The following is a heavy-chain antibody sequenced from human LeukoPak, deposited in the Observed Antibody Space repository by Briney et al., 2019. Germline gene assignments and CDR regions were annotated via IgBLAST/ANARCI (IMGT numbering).Heavy chain of an antibody. V-gene: IGHV7-4-1*02. J-gene: IGHJ5*02. Sequence: ASAKVSCKASGYTFTSYVINWVRQAPGQGLQWMGWMNTYTGNPTYAPGFTGRFVFSLDTSVSTTYLQISSLKAEDTAVYYCARDLYSTTGRSRRFDPWGQGTLVTVSS. CDR3: ARDLYSTTGRSRRFDP. D-gene: IGHD6-13*01. CDR1: GYTFTSYV. CDR2: MNTYTGNP.